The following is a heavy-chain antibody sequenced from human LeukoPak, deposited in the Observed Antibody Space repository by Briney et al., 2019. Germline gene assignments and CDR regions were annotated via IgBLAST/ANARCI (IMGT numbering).Heavy chain of an antibody. CDR1: GFTFGSFA. Sequence: GGSLRLSCEASGFTFGSFAMYWVRQAPGKGLDWIAGIFGSGGSPHYADSVKGRFTISRDNSKNTVYLQINSLRAEDTAVYYCGKTTAGYSSGQKPAWPVDYWGQGALVTVSS. CDR3: GKTTAGYSSGQKPAWPVDY. J-gene: IGHJ4*02. D-gene: IGHD6-19*01. CDR2: IFGSGGSP. V-gene: IGHV3-23*01.